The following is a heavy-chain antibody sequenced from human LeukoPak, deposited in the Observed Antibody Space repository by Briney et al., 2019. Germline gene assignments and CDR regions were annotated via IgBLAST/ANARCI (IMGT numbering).Heavy chain of an antibody. Sequence: SETLSLTCIVSGGSIRTYSWNWIRQSPGKGLEWTGYISHSGTTSYRSSLKSRVTISVDTSKNQLSLKLASVTAADTAVYFCARWDDSAWAFGSWGPGTLVTVSS. CDR2: ISHSGTT. V-gene: IGHV4-59*08. D-gene: IGHD6-19*01. J-gene: IGHJ4*02. CDR3: ARWDDSAWAFGS. CDR1: GGSIRTYS.